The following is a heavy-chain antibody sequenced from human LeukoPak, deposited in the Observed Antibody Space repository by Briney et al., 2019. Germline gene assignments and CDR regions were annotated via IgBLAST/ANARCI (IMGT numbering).Heavy chain of an antibody. J-gene: IGHJ6*02. V-gene: IGHV4-31*03. CDR2: IYYSGST. CDR1: GGSISSGGYY. CDR3: ARLDSSSTVGDYYYYYGMDV. D-gene: IGHD6-6*01. Sequence: TPSLTCTVSGGSISSGGYYWSWIRQHPGKGLEWIGYIYYSGSTYYNPSLKSRVTISVDTSKNQFSLKLSSVTAADTAVYYCARLDSSSTVGDYYYYYGMDVWGQGTTVTVSS.